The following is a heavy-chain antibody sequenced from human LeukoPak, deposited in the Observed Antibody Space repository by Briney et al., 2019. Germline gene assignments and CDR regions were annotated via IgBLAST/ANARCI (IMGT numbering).Heavy chain of an antibody. D-gene: IGHD3-10*01. Sequence: PSETLSLTCTVSGGSISSGGYSWSWIRQHPGKGLEWIGYIYYSGSTYYNPSLKSRVTISVDTSKNQFSLKLSSVTAADTAVYYCARVNVLLWFGEGGPLDYWGQGTLVTVSS. CDR2: IYYSGST. CDR1: GGSISSGGYS. V-gene: IGHV4-31*03. J-gene: IGHJ4*02. CDR3: ARVNVLLWFGEGGPLDY.